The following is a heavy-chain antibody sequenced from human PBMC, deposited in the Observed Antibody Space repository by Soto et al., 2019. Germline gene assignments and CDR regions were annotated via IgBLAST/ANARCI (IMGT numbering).Heavy chain of an antibody. CDR2: INAGNGDT. Sequence: ASVKVSCKASGYTFTSYPMHWVRQAPGQGLEWMGWINAGNGDTKYSQKFQGRVTITRDTSAITAYMELSSLRSEDTAVYYCARVEMDSSASPVHMDVWGRGTTVTVSS. V-gene: IGHV1-3*01. J-gene: IGHJ6*02. CDR3: ARVEMDSSASPVHMDV. D-gene: IGHD6-6*01. CDR1: GYTFTSYP.